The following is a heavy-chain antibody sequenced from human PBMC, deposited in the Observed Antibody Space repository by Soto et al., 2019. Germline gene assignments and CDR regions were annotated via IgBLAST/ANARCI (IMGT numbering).Heavy chain of an antibody. D-gene: IGHD5-18*01. J-gene: IGHJ6*02. CDR2: INSDGSST. CDR3: ARTAVDTAIVNISYYYYYYGMDV. Sequence: EVQLVESGGGLVQPGGSLRLCCAASGFTFSSYWMHWVRQAPGKGLVWVSRINSDGSSTSYADSVKGRFTISRDNAKNTLYLQMNSLRAEDTAVYYCARTAVDTAIVNISYYYYYYGMDVWGQGTTVTVSS. CDR1: GFTFSSYW. V-gene: IGHV3-74*01.